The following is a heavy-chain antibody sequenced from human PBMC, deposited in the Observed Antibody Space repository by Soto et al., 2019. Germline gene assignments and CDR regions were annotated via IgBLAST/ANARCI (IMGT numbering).Heavy chain of an antibody. Sequence: QVQLVQSGTEVKKAGSAVKVSCKTSGYPFTTYGISWIRQAPGQGLDWIAWISVYNGDTNYAQNVQGRVTMTTETLTTKAYLELRSLRSDDTAVYYCARVYCGGDCFSGGDFDYWGHGTLFTVS. CDR2: ISVYNGDT. V-gene: IGHV1-18*01. CDR1: GYPFTTYG. D-gene: IGHD2-21*01. CDR3: ARVYCGGDCFSGGDFDY. J-gene: IGHJ4*01.